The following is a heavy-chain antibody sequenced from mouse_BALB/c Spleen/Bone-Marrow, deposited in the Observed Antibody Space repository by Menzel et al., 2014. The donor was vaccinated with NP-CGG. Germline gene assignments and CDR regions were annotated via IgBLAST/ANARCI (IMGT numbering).Heavy chain of an antibody. CDR3: ARDGNYRYALDY. CDR2: TNPSNGRT. D-gene: IGHD2-1*01. J-gene: IGHJ4*01. CDR1: GFTFTSYW. Sequence: QVQLQQSGDELVKPGASVKLSCMASGFTFTSYWIHWVKQRPGQGPEWIGETNPSNGRTNYNEKFKRKATLTEDKSSSTAYMQLSSLTSEDSAVYYCARDGNYRYALDYWGQGTSVTVSS. V-gene: IGHV1S81*02.